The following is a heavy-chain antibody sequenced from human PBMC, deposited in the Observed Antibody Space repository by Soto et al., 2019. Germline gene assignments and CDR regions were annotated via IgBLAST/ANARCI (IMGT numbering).Heavy chain of an antibody. J-gene: IGHJ4*02. Sequence: GGSLRLSCAASGFTFSSYAMSWVRQAPGKGLEWVSAISGSGGSTYYADSVKGRFTISRDNSKNTLYLQMNSLRAEDTAVYYCAIHGGNHDFWSGYYYFDYWGQGTLGTVSS. CDR3: AIHGGNHDFWSGYYYFDY. CDR2: ISGSGGST. V-gene: IGHV3-23*01. D-gene: IGHD3-3*01. CDR1: GFTFSSYA.